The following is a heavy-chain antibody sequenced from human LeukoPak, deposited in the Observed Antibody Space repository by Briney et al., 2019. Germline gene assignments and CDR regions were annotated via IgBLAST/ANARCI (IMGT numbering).Heavy chain of an antibody. D-gene: IGHD1-26*01. V-gene: IGHV1-2*02. J-gene: IGHJ4*02. CDR2: VNPNSGGT. CDR1: GYTFTGYY. CDR3: AKDLENGELLYYFDY. Sequence: ASVEVSCKASGYTFTGYYMHWVRQAPGQGLEWMGWVNPNSGGTNYAQKFQGRVTMTRDTSISTAYMELSRLRSDDTAVYYCAKDLENGELLYYFDYWGQGTLVTVSS.